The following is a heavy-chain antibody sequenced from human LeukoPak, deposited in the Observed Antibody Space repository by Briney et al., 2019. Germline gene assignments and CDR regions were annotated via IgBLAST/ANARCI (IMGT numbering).Heavy chain of an antibody. CDR2: IYHSEST. J-gene: IGHJ5*02. CDR3: ARGGTGNWFDP. CDR1: GYSISSGYY. D-gene: IGHD1-1*01. V-gene: IGHV4-38-2*01. Sequence: SETLSLTCAVSGYSISSGYYWGWIRQPRGKGLEWIGTIYHSESTYYNPSLKSGVTISVDTSKNQFSLKLSSVTAADTAVYYCARGGTGNWFDPWGQGTLVTVSS.